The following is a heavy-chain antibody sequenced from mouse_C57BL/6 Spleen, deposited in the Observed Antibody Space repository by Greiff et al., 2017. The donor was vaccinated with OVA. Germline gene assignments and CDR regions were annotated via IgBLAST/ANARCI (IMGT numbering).Heavy chain of an antibody. Sequence: QVQLQQPGAELVRPGTSVKLSCKASGYTFTSYWMHWVKQRPGQGLEWIGVIDPSDSYTNYNQEFKGKATLTVDTSSSTAYMQLSSLTSEDSAVYYCALYYGSSYAAMDYWGQGTSVTVSS. CDR2: IDPSDSYT. V-gene: IGHV1-59*01. CDR1: GYTFTSYW. D-gene: IGHD1-1*01. CDR3: ALYYGSSYAAMDY. J-gene: IGHJ4*01.